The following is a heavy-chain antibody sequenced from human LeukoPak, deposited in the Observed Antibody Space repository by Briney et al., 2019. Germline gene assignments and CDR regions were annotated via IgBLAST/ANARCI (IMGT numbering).Heavy chain of an antibody. CDR3: ARVRKESITIFGVVTEYYYYMDV. CDR1: GGSISSYY. D-gene: IGHD3-3*01. Sequence: NTSETLSLTCTVSGGSISSYYWSWIRQPPGKGLEWIGYIYYSGSTSYNPSLKSRVTISVDTSKKQFSLKLSSVTAADTAVYYCARVRKESITIFGVVTEYYYYMDVWGKGTTVTVSS. V-gene: IGHV4-59*08. J-gene: IGHJ6*03. CDR2: IYYSGST.